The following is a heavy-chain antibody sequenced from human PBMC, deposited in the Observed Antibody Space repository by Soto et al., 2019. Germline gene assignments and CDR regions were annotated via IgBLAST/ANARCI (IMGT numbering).Heavy chain of an antibody. V-gene: IGHV3-15*01. J-gene: IGHJ4*02. Sequence: PGGSLRLSCAASGFTFSNAWMSWVRQAPGKGLEWVGRIKSKTDGGTTDYAAPVKGRFTISRDDSKNTLYLQMNSLKTEDTAVYYCTTDESQLWEEKFDYWGQGTLVTVSS. D-gene: IGHD5-18*01. CDR3: TTDESQLWEEKFDY. CDR1: GFTFSNAW. CDR2: IKSKTDGGTT.